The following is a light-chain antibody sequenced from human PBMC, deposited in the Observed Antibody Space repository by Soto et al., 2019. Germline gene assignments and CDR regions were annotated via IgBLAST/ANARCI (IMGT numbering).Light chain of an antibody. CDR2: AAS. J-gene: IGKJ1*01. V-gene: IGKV1-39*01. CDR3: QQHGSSPWM. CDR1: QSITSY. Sequence: DIQMTQSPSSLSASVGDRVTITCRASQSITSYLNWYQQKPGKAPKLLIYAASSLQSGVPSRFSGSGSGTDFTLTISRLEPEDFAVYYCQQHGSSPWMFGQGTKVGIK.